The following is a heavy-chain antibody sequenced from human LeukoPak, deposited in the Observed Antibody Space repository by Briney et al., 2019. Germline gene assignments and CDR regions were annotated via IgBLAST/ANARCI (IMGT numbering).Heavy chain of an antibody. CDR3: ARGHHRLWHYYYGMDV. V-gene: IGHV1-69*04. Sequence: SVNLSSQASGRSFSRYSISRVRHPPGQGHEWVGRIITILGIANYAQKFQGRVAITADKTTSTAYMELSSMRSEDTDVSYCARGHHRLWHYYYGMDVWGQGTMVTVSS. CDR2: IITILGIA. CDR1: GRSFSRYS. J-gene: IGHJ6*02. D-gene: IGHD4/OR15-4a*01.